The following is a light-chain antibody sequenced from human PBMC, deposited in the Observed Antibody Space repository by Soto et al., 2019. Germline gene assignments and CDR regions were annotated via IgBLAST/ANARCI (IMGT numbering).Light chain of an antibody. J-gene: IGKJ1*01. CDR2: AAS. V-gene: IGKV3-20*01. CDR3: QQYGGTPQT. CDR1: QSVSSGY. Sequence: EIVLTQSPGTLSLSPGERATLYCRASQSVSSGYLAWYQQKPGQAPRLLIYAASSRAAGIPDRFSVSGSGTDFTLTISRLEPEDFAVYYCQQYGGTPQTFGQGTKVDIK.